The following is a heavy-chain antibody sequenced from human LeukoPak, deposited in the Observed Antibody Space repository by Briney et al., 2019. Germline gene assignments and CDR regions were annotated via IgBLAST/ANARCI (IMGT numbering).Heavy chain of an antibody. CDR1: GFTFSSYG. V-gene: IGHV3-30*18. J-gene: IGHJ6*02. CDR2: ISYDGSNK. D-gene: IGHD3-10*01. CDR3: AKDRYYYGSGSYPLYYYYGMDV. Sequence: PGRSLRLSCAASGFTFSSYGMHWVRQAPGKGLEWVAVISYDGSNKYYADSVKGRFTISRDNSKNTLYLQMNSLRAEDTAVYYCAKDRYYYGSGSYPLYYYYGMDVWGQGTTVTVSS.